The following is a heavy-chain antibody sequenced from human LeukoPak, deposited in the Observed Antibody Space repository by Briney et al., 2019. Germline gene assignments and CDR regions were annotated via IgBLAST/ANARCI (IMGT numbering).Heavy chain of an antibody. CDR1: GGTFSSYA. Sequence: ASVKVSCKASGGTFSSYAISWVRQAPGQGPEWMGGIIPIFGTANYAQKFQGRVTITTDESTSTAYMELSSLRSEDTAVYYCARIKGFIPYQPAIGWLDPWGQGTLVTVSS. V-gene: IGHV1-69*05. D-gene: IGHD2-2*01. CDR3: ARIKGFIPYQPAIGWLDP. J-gene: IGHJ5*02. CDR2: IIPIFGTA.